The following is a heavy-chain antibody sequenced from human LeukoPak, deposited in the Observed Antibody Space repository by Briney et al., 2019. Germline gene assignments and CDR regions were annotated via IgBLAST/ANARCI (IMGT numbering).Heavy chain of an antibody. V-gene: IGHV3-7*01. Sequence: GGSLRLSCAASGFTFSSYWMSWVRQAPGKGLEWVANIKQDGSEKYYVDSVKGRFTISRDNAKNSLYLQMNSLRAEDTAVYYCARDLYYYDSSGYYLDYWGQGTLVTVSS. J-gene: IGHJ4*02. CDR1: GFTFSSYW. CDR2: IKQDGSEK. D-gene: IGHD3-22*01. CDR3: ARDLYYYDSSGYYLDY.